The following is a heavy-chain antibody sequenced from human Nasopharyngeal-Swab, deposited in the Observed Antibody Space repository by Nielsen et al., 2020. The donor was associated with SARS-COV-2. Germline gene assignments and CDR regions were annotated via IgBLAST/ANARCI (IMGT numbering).Heavy chain of an antibody. CDR3: ARRQGSYCSNGVCYTHWIDP. CDR1: GYTFTNFD. CDR2: ISPYNGKT. J-gene: IGHJ5*02. Sequence: ASVKVSCKASGYTFTNFDINWVRQAPGQGLEWMGCISPYNGKTNYAENVQGRLTLTTDTSTNTAYMELRSLRSDDTAVYYCARRQGSYCSNGVCYTHWIDPWGQGTRVTVSS. V-gene: IGHV1-18*01. D-gene: IGHD2-8*01.